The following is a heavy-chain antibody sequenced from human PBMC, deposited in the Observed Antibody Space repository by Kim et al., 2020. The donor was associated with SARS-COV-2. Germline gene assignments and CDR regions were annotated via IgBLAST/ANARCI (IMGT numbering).Heavy chain of an antibody. Sequence: GGSLRLSCAASGFTFSSYAMSWVRQAPGKGLEWVSAISGSGGSTYYADSVKGRFTISRDNSKNTLYLQMNSLRAEDTAVYYCAKLGGIVVVPAAPCWAWGQGTLVTVSS. CDR2: ISGSGGST. J-gene: IGHJ5*02. CDR3: AKLGGIVVVPAAPCWA. V-gene: IGHV3-23*01. CDR1: GFTFSSYA. D-gene: IGHD2-2*01.